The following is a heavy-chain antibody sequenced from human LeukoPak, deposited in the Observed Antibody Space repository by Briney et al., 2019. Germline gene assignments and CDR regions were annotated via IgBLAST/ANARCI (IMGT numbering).Heavy chain of an antibody. CDR3: ARPRLWARYFDY. D-gene: IGHD2/OR15-2a*01. J-gene: IGHJ4*02. CDR1: GGSFSGYY. CDR2: INHSGST. V-gene: IGHV4-34*01. Sequence: SETLSLTCAVYGGSFSGYYWSWIRQPPGKGLEWIGEINHSGSTNYNPSLKSRVTISVDTSKNQFSLKLSSVTAADTAVYYCARPRLWARYFDYWGQGTLVTVSS.